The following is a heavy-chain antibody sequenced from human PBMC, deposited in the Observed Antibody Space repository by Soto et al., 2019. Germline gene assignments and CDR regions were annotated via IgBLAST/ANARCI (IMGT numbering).Heavy chain of an antibody. Sequence: EVQLVESGGGLVKPGGSLRLSCAASGFTFSTYSMNWVRQAPGKGLEWVSSISSSSGYIYYADSVKGRFTISRDDAKSSLSLQMNCLRAEDTAVYYCARVRSYSYGQGYGMDVWGQGTTVTVSS. CDR2: ISSSSGYI. V-gene: IGHV3-21*01. J-gene: IGHJ6*02. CDR1: GFTFSTYS. D-gene: IGHD5-18*01. CDR3: ARVRSYSYGQGYGMDV.